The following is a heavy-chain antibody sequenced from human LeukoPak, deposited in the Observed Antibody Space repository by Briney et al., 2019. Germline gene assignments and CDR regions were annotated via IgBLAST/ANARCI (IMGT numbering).Heavy chain of an antibody. V-gene: IGHV4-34*01. CDR2: INHSGST. CDR1: GGSFSAYY. CDR3: ARWVVAADYYYYMDV. D-gene: IGHD2-15*01. J-gene: IGHJ6*03. Sequence: PSETLSLTCAVYGGSFSAYYWSWIRQPPGKGLEWIGGINHSGSTNYNPSLKSRVTISVDTSKNQFSLKLTSVTAADTAVYYCARWVVAADYYYYMDVWGKGTTVTASS.